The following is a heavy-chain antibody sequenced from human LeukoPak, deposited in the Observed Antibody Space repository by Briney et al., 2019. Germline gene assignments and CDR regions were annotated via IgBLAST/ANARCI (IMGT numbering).Heavy chain of an antibody. CDR1: GGSISTYY. CDR2: IYSNGAT. V-gene: IGHV4-59*12. J-gene: IGHJ2*01. D-gene: IGHD3-10*01. Sequence: SETLSLTCTVSGGSISTYYWSWIRQPPGKGLEWIGFIYSNGATNYNPSLKSRVTISLDTSNNQFSLKLSSVTAADTAVYYCARDPKTHYYGSGSYGDWYFDLWGRGTLVTVSS. CDR3: ARDPKTHYYGSGSYGDWYFDL.